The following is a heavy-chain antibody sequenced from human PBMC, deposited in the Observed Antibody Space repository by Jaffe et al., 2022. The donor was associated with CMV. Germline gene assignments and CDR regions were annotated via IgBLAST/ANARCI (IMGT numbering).Heavy chain of an antibody. D-gene: IGHD3-10*01. J-gene: IGHJ5*02. CDR1: GGSFSGYY. CDR3: ARGGGYYGSGMIWFDP. CDR2: INHSGST. V-gene: IGHV4-34*01. Sequence: QVQLQQWGAGLLKPSETLSLTCAVYGGSFSGYYWSWIRQPPGKGLEWIGEINHSGSTNYNPSLKSRVTISVDTSKNQFSLKLSSVTAADTAVYYCARGGGYYGSGMIWFDPWGQGTLVTVSS.